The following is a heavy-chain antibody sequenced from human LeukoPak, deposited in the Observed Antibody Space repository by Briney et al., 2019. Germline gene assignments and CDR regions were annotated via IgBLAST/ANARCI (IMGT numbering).Heavy chain of an antibody. CDR2: IYTSGST. V-gene: IGHV4-61*02. J-gene: IGHJ4*02. D-gene: IGHD6-19*01. CDR3: ARDVKYSSGWYFDY. Sequence: PSETLSLTCTVSGGSISSGSYYWSWIRQPAGKGLEWIGRIYTSGSTNYNPSLKSRVTISVDTSKNQFSLKLSSVTAADTAVYYCARDVKYSSGWYFDYWGRGTLVTVSS. CDR1: GGSISSGSYY.